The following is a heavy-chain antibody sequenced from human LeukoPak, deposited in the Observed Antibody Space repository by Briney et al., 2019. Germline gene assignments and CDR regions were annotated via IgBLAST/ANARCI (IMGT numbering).Heavy chain of an antibody. V-gene: IGHV1-18*01. D-gene: IGHD3-22*01. CDR2: ISAYNGNT. Sequence: ASVKVSCKASGYTFTSYGISWVRQAPGQGLEWMGWISAYNGNTNYAQKLQGRVTMTTDTSTSTAYMELRSLRSDDTAVYYCARAYDSSGYYPIPFDYWGQGTLVTVPS. CDR1: GYTFTSYG. CDR3: ARAYDSSGYYPIPFDY. J-gene: IGHJ4*02.